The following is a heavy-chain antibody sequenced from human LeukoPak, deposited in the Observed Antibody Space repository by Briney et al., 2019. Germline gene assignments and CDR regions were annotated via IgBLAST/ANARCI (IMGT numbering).Heavy chain of an antibody. Sequence: PGGSLRLSCAASGFTFSSYAMHWVRQAPGKGLEWVAVISYDGSNKHYADSVKGRFTISRDNSKNTLYLQMNSLRPEDTAVFYCARDRASYGLNWNFDLWGRGTLVTVSS. V-gene: IGHV3-30*04. CDR3: ARDRASYGLNWNFDL. D-gene: IGHD5-18*01. J-gene: IGHJ2*01. CDR1: GFTFSSYA. CDR2: ISYDGSNK.